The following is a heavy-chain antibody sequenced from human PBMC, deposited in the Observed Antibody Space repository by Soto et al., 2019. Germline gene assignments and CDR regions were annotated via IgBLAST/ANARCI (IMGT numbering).Heavy chain of an antibody. V-gene: IGHV4-34*01. J-gene: IGHJ4*02. CDR3: ARGNTAMVLHYCDY. Sequence: QVQLQQWGAGLLKPSETLSLTCAVYGGSFSGYYWSWIRQPPGKGLEWIGEINHSGSTNYNPSLKSRVTILVDTAKNQFALKLSSVTAADTAVYYCARGNTAMVLHYCDYWGQGPLVTVSS. D-gene: IGHD5-18*01. CDR1: GGSFSGYY. CDR2: INHSGST.